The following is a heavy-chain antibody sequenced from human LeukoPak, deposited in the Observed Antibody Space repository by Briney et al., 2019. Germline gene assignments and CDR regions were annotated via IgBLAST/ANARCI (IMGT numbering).Heavy chain of an antibody. V-gene: IGHV4-59*12. CDR2: IYCSGST. J-gene: IGHJ4*02. CDR3: ARDTDYYDSSGYYGVDY. D-gene: IGHD3-22*01. CDR1: GGSISTYY. Sequence: SETLSLICTVSGGSISTYYWSWIRQPPGKGLEWIGYIYCSGSTTYNPFLKSRVTISVDTSKNQFSLKLSSVTAADTAVYYCARDTDYYDSSGYYGVDYWGQGTLVTVSS.